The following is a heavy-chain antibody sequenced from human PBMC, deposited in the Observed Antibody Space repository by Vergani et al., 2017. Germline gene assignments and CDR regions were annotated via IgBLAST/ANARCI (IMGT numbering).Heavy chain of an antibody. CDR3: GRVADFYGLGSRLLDL. D-gene: IGHD3-10*01. CDR2: MYHSGST. CDR1: GGSFSGYY. Sequence: QVRLQESGPGLVKPSETLSLTCAVYGGSFSGYYWSWIRQPPGKGLEWIGYMYHSGSTNYNPSLETRVTISGDTSKNQFSLKLNSVTAADTAVYYCGRVADFYGLGSRLLDLWGQGILVTVSS. V-gene: IGHV4-59*01. J-gene: IGHJ5*02.